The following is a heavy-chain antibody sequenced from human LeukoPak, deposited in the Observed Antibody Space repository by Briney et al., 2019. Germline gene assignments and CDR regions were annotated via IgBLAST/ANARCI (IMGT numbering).Heavy chain of an antibody. CDR3: AKRMGPSIAATDLDY. Sequence: GGSLRLSCAASGFTFSSYSMNWVRQAPGEGLEWVAVISYDGSNKYYADSVKGRFTISRDNSKNTLYLQMNSLRAEDTAVYYCAKRMGPSIAATDLDYWGQGTLVTVSS. D-gene: IGHD6-13*01. CDR2: ISYDGSNK. V-gene: IGHV3-30*18. CDR1: GFTFSSYS. J-gene: IGHJ4*02.